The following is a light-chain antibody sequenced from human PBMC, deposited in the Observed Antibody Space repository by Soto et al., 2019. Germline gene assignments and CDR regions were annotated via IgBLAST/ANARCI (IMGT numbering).Light chain of an antibody. CDR1: QGISTF. CDR2: SAS. CDR3: QQNDSYPVT. Sequence: DIQLTQSPAFLSASVGDKVTITCRASQGISTFLAWYQQKPGKAPNLLIYSASTLQSGVPSRFSGSGSGTEFTLTISSLQPEDFATYFCQQNDSYPVTFGGGTKVEMK. V-gene: IGKV1-9*01. J-gene: IGKJ4*01.